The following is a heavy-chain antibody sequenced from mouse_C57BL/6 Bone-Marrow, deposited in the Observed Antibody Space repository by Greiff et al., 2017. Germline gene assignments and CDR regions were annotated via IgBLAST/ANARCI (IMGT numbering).Heavy chain of an antibody. Sequence: EVKLVESGGGLVQPGGSLSLSCAASGFTFTDYYMSWVRQPPGKALEWLGFIRNKANGYTTEYSASVKGRFTISRDNSQSILYLQMNALRAEDSATYYCARPNCDWYFDVWGTGTTVTVSS. J-gene: IGHJ1*03. V-gene: IGHV7-3*01. CDR2: IRNKANGYTT. D-gene: IGHD4-1*01. CDR3: ARPNCDWYFDV. CDR1: GFTFTDYY.